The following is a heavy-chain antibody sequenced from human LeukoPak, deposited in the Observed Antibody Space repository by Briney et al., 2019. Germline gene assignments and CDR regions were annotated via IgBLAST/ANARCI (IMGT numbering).Heavy chain of an antibody. J-gene: IGHJ6*03. CDR3: AREGGSGGHYYYYMDV. Sequence: SETLSLTCTVSGGSISSSSYYWGWIRQPAGKGLEWIGRIYSSGSARYTPSLKSRVTISVDTSKNQLSLNLRSVTASDTAVYYCAREGGSGGHYYYYMDVWGTGTTVTVSS. CDR2: IYSSGSA. D-gene: IGHD3-10*01. CDR1: GGSISSSSYY. V-gene: IGHV4-61*02.